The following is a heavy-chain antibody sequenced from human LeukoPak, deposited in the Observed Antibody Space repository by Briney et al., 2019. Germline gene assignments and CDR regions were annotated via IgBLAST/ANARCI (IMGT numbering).Heavy chain of an antibody. CDR3: ARPHPLLEWKDAFDI. V-gene: IGHV5-51*01. D-gene: IGHD3-3*01. Sequence: ESLKISCKGSGYSFTSYWVGWVRQMPGKGLEWMGIIYPGDSDTRYSPSFQGQVTISADKSISTAYLQWSSLKASDTAKYYCARPHPLLEWKDAFDIWGQGTMVTVSS. CDR2: IYPGDSDT. CDR1: GYSFTSYW. J-gene: IGHJ3*02.